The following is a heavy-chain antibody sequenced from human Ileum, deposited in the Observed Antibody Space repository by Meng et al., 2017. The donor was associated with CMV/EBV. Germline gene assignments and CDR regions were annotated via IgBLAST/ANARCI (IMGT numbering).Heavy chain of an antibody. V-gene: IGHV3-30*02. D-gene: IGHD3-10*01. CDR1: GFTFSSYG. CDR2: IQYDGSKK. Sequence: GESLKISCAASGFTFSSYGIHWVRQAPGKGLEWVAFIQYDGSKKSYADSVKGRFTISRDNSKNTLYLQMNSLRSEDTALYYCARGVNYGMDVWGQGTTVTVSS. J-gene: IGHJ6*02. CDR3: ARGVNYGMDV.